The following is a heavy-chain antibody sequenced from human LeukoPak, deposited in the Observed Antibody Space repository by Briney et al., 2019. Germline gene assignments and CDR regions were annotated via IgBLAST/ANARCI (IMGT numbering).Heavy chain of an antibody. J-gene: IGHJ4*02. CDR3: AHYCGGDCYSPYYFDY. CDR1: GFSLSASGLG. D-gene: IGHD2-21*02. Sequence: SGPTQVTPTQTLTLTCTFSGFSLSASGLGVGWIRQPPGKVLEWLALIYWDDDKRYSPSLKSRLTITKDTSKNQVVLTMTNMDPVDTATYYCAHYCGGDCYSPYYFDYWGQGTPGTVSS. CDR2: IYWDDDK. V-gene: IGHV2-5*02.